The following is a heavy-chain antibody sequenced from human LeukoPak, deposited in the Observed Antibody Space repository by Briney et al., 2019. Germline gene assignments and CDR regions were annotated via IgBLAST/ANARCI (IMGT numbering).Heavy chain of an antibody. CDR1: RGSISSSSYY. D-gene: IGHD4-17*01. V-gene: IGHV4-39*01. CDR2: IYYSGST. Sequence: PSETLSLTCTVSRGSISSSSYYWGWIRQPPGKGLEWLGSIYYSGSTYYNPSLKSRVTIAVDTSKIQFSLKLSSVTAADTAVYYCARHDYGDYRYWYFDLWGRGTLVTVFS. J-gene: IGHJ2*01. CDR3: ARHDYGDYRYWYFDL.